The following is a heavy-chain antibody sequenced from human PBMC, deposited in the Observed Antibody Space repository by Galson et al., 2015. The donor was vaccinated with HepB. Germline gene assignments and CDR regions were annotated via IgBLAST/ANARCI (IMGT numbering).Heavy chain of an antibody. CDR3: ARGTPYNFDTSGYFPLYYLDY. J-gene: IGHJ4*02. Sequence: SLRLSCAASGFTVSSNYMSWVRQAPGKVLEWVSVIYGGGSTYYADSVKGRFSISRDNSKNTLSLQMSSLRAEDTAVYYCARGTPYNFDTSGYFPLYYLDYWGQGTLVTVSS. CDR2: IYGGGST. CDR1: GFTVSSNY. D-gene: IGHD3-22*01. V-gene: IGHV3-66*02.